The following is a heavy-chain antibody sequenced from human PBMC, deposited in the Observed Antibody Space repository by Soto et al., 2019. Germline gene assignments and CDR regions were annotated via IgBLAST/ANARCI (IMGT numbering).Heavy chain of an antibody. D-gene: IGHD5-18*01. CDR2: IYYSGST. CDR3: ARDRSGGVRGYSYGFDY. Sequence: SETLSLTCTVSGGSISSYYWSWIRQPPGKGLEWIGYIYYSGSTNYNPSLKSRVTISVDTSKNQFSLKLSSVTAADTAVYYCARDRSGGVRGYSYGFDYWGQGTLVTVSS. CDR1: GGSISSYY. J-gene: IGHJ4*02. V-gene: IGHV4-59*01.